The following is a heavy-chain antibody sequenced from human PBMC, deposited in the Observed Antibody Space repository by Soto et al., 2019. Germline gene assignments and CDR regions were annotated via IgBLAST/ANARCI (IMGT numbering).Heavy chain of an antibody. J-gene: IGHJ4*02. D-gene: IGHD3-22*01. CDR2: ISSNGGNT. V-gene: IGHV3-64D*08. CDR1: GFTFSSYA. Sequence: GGSLRLSCSASGFTFSSYAMHWVRQAPGKGLEYVSAISSNGGNTYYADSVKGRFTISRDNSKNTLYLQMSSLGAEDTAVYYCSRSGYYSTDDDYWGQGTLVTVSS. CDR3: SRSGYYSTDDDY.